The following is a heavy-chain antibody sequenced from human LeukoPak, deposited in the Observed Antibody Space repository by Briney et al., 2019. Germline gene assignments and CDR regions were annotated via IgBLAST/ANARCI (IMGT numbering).Heavy chain of an antibody. Sequence: GGSLRLSCAASGFTVSTNHMSWVRQAPGKGLEWVSSIYSGGYTYYADSVKGRFTVSRDNSENTLYLQMNSLRAEDTAVYYCVRALTGYSLGYWGQGTLVTVSS. D-gene: IGHD3-9*01. CDR1: GFTVSTNH. CDR3: VRALTGYSLGY. J-gene: IGHJ4*02. V-gene: IGHV3-53*01. CDR2: IYSGGYT.